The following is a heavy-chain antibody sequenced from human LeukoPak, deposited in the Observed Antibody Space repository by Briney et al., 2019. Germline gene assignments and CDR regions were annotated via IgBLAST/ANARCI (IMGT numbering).Heavy chain of an antibody. D-gene: IGHD3-10*01. CDR3: ARGSLWFGEYKGQDY. Sequence: SETLSLTCAVYGGSFSGYYWSRIRQPPGKGLEWIGEINHSGSTNYNPSLKSRVTISVDTSKNQFSLKLSSVTAADTAVYYCARGSLWFGEYKGQDYWGQGALVTVSS. CDR1: GGSFSGYY. J-gene: IGHJ4*02. V-gene: IGHV4-34*01. CDR2: INHSGST.